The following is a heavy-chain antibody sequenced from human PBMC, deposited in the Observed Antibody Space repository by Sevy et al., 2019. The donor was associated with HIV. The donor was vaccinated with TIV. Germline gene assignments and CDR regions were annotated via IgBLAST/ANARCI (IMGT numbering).Heavy chain of an antibody. CDR1: GFNISSNY. J-gene: IGHJ4*02. Sequence: LSLTCAASGFNISSNYLSWVHQAPGKGLEWVSVIYGNNSTYYADFVKGRFTISRDNSKNTLYLQMNSLRVEDTAIYYCARGEQWLSFNYWGQGTLVTVSS. CDR2: IYGNNST. CDR3: ARGEQWLSFNY. V-gene: IGHV3-53*01. D-gene: IGHD6-19*01.